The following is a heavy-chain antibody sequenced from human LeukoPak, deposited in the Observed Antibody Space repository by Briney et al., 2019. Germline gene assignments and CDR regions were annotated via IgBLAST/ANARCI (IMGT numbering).Heavy chain of an antibody. V-gene: IGHV1-2*02. Sequence: ASVTVSCKVSGYIFTGYYMHWVRQAPGQGLEGMGWINPNSDGTNYAQKFQGRVTMTTDTSINTAYMELSRLRSDDPAVYYCARDPGQVPPNAFDIWGQGTMVTVSS. CDR2: INPNSDGT. CDR1: GYIFTGYY. D-gene: IGHD4/OR15-4a*01. CDR3: ARDPGQVPPNAFDI. J-gene: IGHJ3*02.